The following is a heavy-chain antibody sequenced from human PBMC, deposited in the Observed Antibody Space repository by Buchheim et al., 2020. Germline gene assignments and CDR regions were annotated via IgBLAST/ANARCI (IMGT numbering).Heavy chain of an antibody. J-gene: IGHJ5*02. Sequence: QVQLVESGGGLVKSGGSLRLSCAASGFTFSDYYMSWIRQAPGKGLEWVSYISSSSYTNYADSVRGRFTISRDNAKNSLSLQMNSLRAEDTAVYYCARAQGITIFGVANWFDPWGQGTL. V-gene: IGHV3-11*06. CDR3: ARAQGITIFGVANWFDP. CDR1: GFTFSDYY. D-gene: IGHD3-3*01. CDR2: ISSSSYT.